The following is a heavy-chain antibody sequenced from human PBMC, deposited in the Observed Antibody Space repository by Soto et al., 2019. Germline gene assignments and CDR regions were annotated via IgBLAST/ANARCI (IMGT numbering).Heavy chain of an antibody. CDR3: ARSAPPIDY. CDR1: GYTFTSYA. CDR2: INAGNGNT. J-gene: IGHJ4*02. V-gene: IGHV1-3*01. Sequence: QVQLVQSGAEVKKPGASVKVSCKASGYTFTSYAMHWVRQAPGQRLEWMGWINAGNGNTKYPQKFQGRVTITRDTSASTAYMELSSLRSEDTAVYYSARSAPPIDYWGQGPLVTVSS.